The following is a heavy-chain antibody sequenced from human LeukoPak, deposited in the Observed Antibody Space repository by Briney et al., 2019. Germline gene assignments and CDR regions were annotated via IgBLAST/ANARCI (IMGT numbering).Heavy chain of an antibody. J-gene: IGHJ6*03. D-gene: IGHD5-24*01. CDR2: INWNGGST. CDR3: ARAGWLQFPYYYMDV. V-gene: IGHV3-20*04. CDR1: GFTFDDYG. Sequence: PGGSLRLSCAASGFTFDDYGMSWVRQAPGKGLEWVSGINWNGGSTGYADSVKGRFTISRDNAKNSLYLQMNSLRAEDTALYYCARAGWLQFPYYYMDVWGKGTTVTVSS.